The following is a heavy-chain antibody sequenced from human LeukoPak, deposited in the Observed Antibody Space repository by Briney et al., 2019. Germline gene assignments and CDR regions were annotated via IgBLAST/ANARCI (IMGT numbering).Heavy chain of an antibody. CDR3: ARVVGATSIDY. V-gene: IGHV4-38-2*02. CDR1: GSSISSDYY. Sequence: PSETLSLTCSVSGSSISSDYYWGWVRQPPGKGLEWIGSIKHRGRSYYNPSLKIRVTISVDTSKNQFSLQLSSVTAADTAVYYCARVVGATSIDYWGQGILVTVSS. D-gene: IGHD2-15*01. J-gene: IGHJ4*02. CDR2: IKHRGRS.